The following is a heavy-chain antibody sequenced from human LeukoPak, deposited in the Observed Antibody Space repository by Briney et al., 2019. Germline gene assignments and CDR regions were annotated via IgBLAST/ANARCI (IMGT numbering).Heavy chain of an antibody. CDR3: ARGAAAGTDYYYMDV. CDR1: GFTFDDYG. D-gene: IGHD6-13*01. J-gene: IGHJ6*03. Sequence: GGSLRLSCAASGFTFDDYGMSWVRQAPGKGLEWVSDINWNGSSKGYADSVKGRFTISRDNAKNSLYLQMNSLRAEDTALYYCARGAAAGTDYYYMDVWGKGTTVTVSS. V-gene: IGHV3-20*04. CDR2: INWNGSSK.